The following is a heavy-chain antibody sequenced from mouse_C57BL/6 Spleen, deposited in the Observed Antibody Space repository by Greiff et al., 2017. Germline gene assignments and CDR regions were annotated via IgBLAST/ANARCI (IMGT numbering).Heavy chain of an antibody. J-gene: IGHJ4*01. V-gene: IGHV5-17*01. Sequence: EVQLVESGGGLVKPGGSLKLSCAASGFTFSDYGMHWVRQAPETGLEWVAYISSGSSTIYYADTVKGRFTISRDNAKNTLFLQMTSLRSEDTAMYYCARGPLRGHYAMDYWGKGTSVTVSS. CDR3: ARGPLRGHYAMDY. D-gene: IGHD1-1*01. CDR2: ISSGSSTI. CDR1: GFTFSDYG.